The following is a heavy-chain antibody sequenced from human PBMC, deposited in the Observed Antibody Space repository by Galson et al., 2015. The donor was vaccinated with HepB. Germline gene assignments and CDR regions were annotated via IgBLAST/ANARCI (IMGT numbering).Heavy chain of an antibody. CDR3: ARDHCGGDCWSGLDV. Sequence: FLRLSCAASGFTFNIYWMNWVRQVPGKGLEWVANINEDGSKKYYVDSVKGRFTVSRDNAKNSIYLQMNSLRGEDTAVYYCARDHCGGDCWSGLDVWGQGTTVTVSS. CDR1: GFTFNIYW. V-gene: IGHV3-7*01. J-gene: IGHJ6*02. CDR2: INEDGSKK. D-gene: IGHD2-21*02.